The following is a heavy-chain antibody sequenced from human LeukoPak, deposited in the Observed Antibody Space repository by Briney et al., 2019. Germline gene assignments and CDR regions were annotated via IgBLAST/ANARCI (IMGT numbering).Heavy chain of an antibody. Sequence: SETLSLTCTVPGGSISNYYWSWIRQPAGKGLEWIGRISASGNTNYNPSLKSRVTMSVDTSMNLFALKLSSVTAADTAVYYCARQGVVTAIDYWGQGTLVTVSS. J-gene: IGHJ4*02. V-gene: IGHV4-4*07. CDR2: ISASGNT. CDR3: ARQGVVTAIDY. D-gene: IGHD2-21*02. CDR1: GGSISNYY.